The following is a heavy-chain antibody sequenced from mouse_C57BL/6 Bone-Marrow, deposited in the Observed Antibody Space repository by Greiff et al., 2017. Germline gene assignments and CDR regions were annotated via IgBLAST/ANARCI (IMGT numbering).Heavy chain of an antibody. Sequence: VQLQQSGAELVRPGTSVKVSCKASGYAFTNYLIEWVKQRPGQGLEWIGVINPGSGGTNYNEKFKGKATLTADKSSSTAYMQLRSLTSEDSAVYFCARERGLLREDYWGQGTSVTVSS. CDR3: ARERGLLREDY. J-gene: IGHJ4*01. CDR1: GYAFTNYL. D-gene: IGHD1-1*01. V-gene: IGHV1-54*01. CDR2: INPGSGGT.